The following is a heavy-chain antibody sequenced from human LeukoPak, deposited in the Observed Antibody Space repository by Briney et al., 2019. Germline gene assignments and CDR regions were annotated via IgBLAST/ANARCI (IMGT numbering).Heavy chain of an antibody. CDR2: IYPGDSDT. Sequence: GESLKISCKGSGYSFTSYWIGWVRQMPGKGLEWMGIIYPGDSDTRYSPSFQGQVTISADKSISTAYLQWSSLKASDTAMYYCARAGGRSSSWSPFDYWGQGTLVTVSS. CDR1: GYSFTSYW. CDR3: ARAGGRSSSWSPFDY. J-gene: IGHJ4*02. V-gene: IGHV5-51*01. D-gene: IGHD6-13*01.